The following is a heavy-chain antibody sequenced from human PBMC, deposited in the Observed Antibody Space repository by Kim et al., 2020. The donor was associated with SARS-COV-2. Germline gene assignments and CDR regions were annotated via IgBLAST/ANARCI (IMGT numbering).Heavy chain of an antibody. V-gene: IGHV4-4*02. CDR3: AGNIVVVPAAIGSYGRDV. Sequence: SETLSLTCAVSGGSISSSNWWSWVRQPPGKRLEWIGEIYHSGSTNYNSLIKSRVTISEDKTKNQFTLKLSSVTAAVTAVYYCAGNIVVVPAAIGSYGRDVWGQGTTVTASS. J-gene: IGHJ6*02. CDR1: GGSISSSNW. D-gene: IGHD2-2*01. CDR2: IYHSGST.